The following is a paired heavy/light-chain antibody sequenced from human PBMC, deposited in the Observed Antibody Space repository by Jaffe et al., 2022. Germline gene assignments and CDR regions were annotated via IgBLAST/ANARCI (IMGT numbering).Heavy chain of an antibody. D-gene: IGHD3-10*01. CDR2: ISGSGGST. V-gene: IGHV3-23*01. J-gene: IGHJ4*02. CDR3: AKGFWPAATYYYGSGSYYNSGPFDY. Sequence: EVQLLESGGGLVQPGGSLRLSCAASGFTFSSYAMSWVRQAPGKGLEWVSAISGSGGSTYYADSVKGRFTISRDNSKNTLYLQMNSLRAEDTAVYYCAKGFWPAATYYYGSGSYYNSGPFDYWGQGTLVTVSS. CDR1: GFTFSSYA.
Light chain of an antibody. Sequence: QTVVTQEPSLTVSPGGTVTLTCASSTGAVTSGYYPNWFQQKPGQAPRALIYSTSNKHSWTPARFSGSLLGGKAALTLSGVQPEDEAEYYCLLYYGGAQLVFGGGTKLTVL. J-gene: IGLJ2*01. CDR2: STS. CDR3: LLYYGGAQLV. V-gene: IGLV7-43*01. CDR1: TGAVTSGYY.